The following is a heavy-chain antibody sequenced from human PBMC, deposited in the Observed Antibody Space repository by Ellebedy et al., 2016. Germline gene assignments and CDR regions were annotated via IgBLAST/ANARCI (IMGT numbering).Heavy chain of an antibody. J-gene: IGHJ4*02. V-gene: IGHV3-9*01. CDR1: GFTFDDYA. CDR3: AKGAGSYYQIHYFDY. D-gene: IGHD1-26*01. Sequence: SLKIPXPASGFTFDDYAMHWVRQAPGKGLEWVSGISWNSGSIGYADSVKGRFTISRDNAKNSLYLQMNSLRAEDTALYYCAKGAGSYYQIHYFDYWGQGTLVTVSS. CDR2: ISWNSGSI.